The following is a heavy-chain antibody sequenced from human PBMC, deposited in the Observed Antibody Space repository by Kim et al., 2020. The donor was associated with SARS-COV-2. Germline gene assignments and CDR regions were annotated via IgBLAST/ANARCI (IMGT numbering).Heavy chain of an antibody. CDR1: GGTFSSYA. V-gene: IGHV1-69*13. Sequence: SVKVSCKASGGTFSSYAISWVQQAPGQGLEWMGGIIPIFGTANYAQKFQGRVTITADESTSTAYMELSSLRSEDTAVYYCARDPTGAGYYRPQWFDPWGQGTLVTVSS. CDR2: IIPIFGTA. CDR3: ARDPTGAGYYRPQWFDP. J-gene: IGHJ5*02. D-gene: IGHD3-9*01.